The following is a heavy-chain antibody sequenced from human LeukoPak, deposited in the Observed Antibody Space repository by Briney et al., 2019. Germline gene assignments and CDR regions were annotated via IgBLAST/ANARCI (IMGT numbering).Heavy chain of an antibody. CDR2: IDTDERST. J-gene: IGHJ4*02. CDR1: GFTLSSYW. V-gene: IGHV3-74*01. D-gene: IGHD4-17*01. CDR3: TRGLLGIDY. Sequence: GGSLRLSCAASGFTLSSYWMHWVRHAPGKGLVWVSRIDTDERSTNYADSVKGRFTVFRDNARNTLYLQMNSLRAEDTAVYYCTRGLLGIDYWGQGTLVTVSS.